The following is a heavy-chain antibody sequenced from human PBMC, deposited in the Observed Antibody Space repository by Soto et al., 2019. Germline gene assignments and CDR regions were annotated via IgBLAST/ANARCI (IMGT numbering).Heavy chain of an antibody. Sequence: QVQLVQSGAEVKKPGSSVKVSCKASGGTFSSYAISWVRQAPGQGLEWMGGISPIFGTANYAQKFQGRVTITADESTSTAYMELSSLRSEDTAVYYCARAGNYYDSSQGGWFDPWGQGTLVTVSS. J-gene: IGHJ5*02. D-gene: IGHD3-22*01. V-gene: IGHV1-69*01. CDR1: GGTFSSYA. CDR2: ISPIFGTA. CDR3: ARAGNYYDSSQGGWFDP.